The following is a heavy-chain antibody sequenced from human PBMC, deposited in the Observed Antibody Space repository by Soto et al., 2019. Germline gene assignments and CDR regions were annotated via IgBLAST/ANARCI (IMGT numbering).Heavy chain of an antibody. CDR1: GGSFSGYY. J-gene: IGHJ6*02. D-gene: IGHD1-26*01. CDR3: ASAPVRGYYYYYGMDV. CDR2: NKHSGST. Sequence: LSLTCAVYGGSFSGYYWSWIRQPPGKGLEWIGENKHSGSTNYNPSLKSRVTISVDTSKNQFSLKLSTVTAAETAVYYCASAPVRGYYYYYGMDVWGQGTTVTVSS. V-gene: IGHV4-34*01.